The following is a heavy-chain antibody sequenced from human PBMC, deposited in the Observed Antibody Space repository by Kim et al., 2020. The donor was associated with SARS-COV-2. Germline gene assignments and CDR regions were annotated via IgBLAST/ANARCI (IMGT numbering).Heavy chain of an antibody. CDR2: ISGSGGST. CDR1: GFTFSSYA. CDR3: AKVGGGGRGYDFGLPYYYGMDV. D-gene: IGHD5-12*01. J-gene: IGHJ6*02. Sequence: GGSLRLSCAASGFTFSSYAMSWVRQAPGKGLEWVSAISGSGGSTYYADSVKGRFTISRDNSKNTLYLQMNSLRAEDTAVYYCAKVGGGGRGYDFGLPYYYGMDVWGQGTTVTVSS. V-gene: IGHV3-23*01.